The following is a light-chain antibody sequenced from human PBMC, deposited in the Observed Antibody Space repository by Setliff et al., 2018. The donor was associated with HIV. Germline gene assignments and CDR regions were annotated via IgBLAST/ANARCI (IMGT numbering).Light chain of an antibody. CDR3: SSYAVSYPSLLC. Sequence: QSALTQPRSVSGSPGQSFTIPCTGTSSDVGNYNYVSSYQQHTGKAPKLMIYDVTKRPSGVPDRFSGSKSGNTASLTISGLQAEDEADYYCSSYAVSYPSLLCIGTGTRSPS. CDR1: SSDVGNYNY. V-gene: IGLV2-11*01. CDR2: DVT. J-gene: IGLJ1*01.